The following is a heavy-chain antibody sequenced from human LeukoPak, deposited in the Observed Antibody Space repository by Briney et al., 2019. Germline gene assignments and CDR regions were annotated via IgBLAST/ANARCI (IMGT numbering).Heavy chain of an antibody. CDR1: GYTLTELS. Sequence: GASVKVSCKVSGYTLTELSMHWVRQAPGKGLEWMGGFDPEDGETIYAQKFRGRVTKTEDTSTDTAYMELSSLRSEDTAVYYCATGLRNSWTLANYWGQGTLVTVSS. CDR3: ATGLRNSWTLANY. V-gene: IGHV1-24*01. J-gene: IGHJ4*02. CDR2: FDPEDGET. D-gene: IGHD6-13*01.